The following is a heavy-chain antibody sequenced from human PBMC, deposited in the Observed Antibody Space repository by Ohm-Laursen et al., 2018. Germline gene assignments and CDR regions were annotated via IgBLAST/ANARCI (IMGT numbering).Heavy chain of an antibody. CDR2: INHDGNV. Sequence: SETLSLTCTVSGGSISGRNYYWTWIRQSPGKGLEWIGEINHDGNVNYNPSLQSRLSISVDTSKSQFSLKLSSVTAADTAVYYCARHAAYCGGDCYSRWFDPWGQGTLVTVSS. D-gene: IGHD2-21*02. J-gene: IGHJ5*02. V-gene: IGHV4-39*01. CDR1: GGSISGRNYY. CDR3: ARHAAYCGGDCYSRWFDP.